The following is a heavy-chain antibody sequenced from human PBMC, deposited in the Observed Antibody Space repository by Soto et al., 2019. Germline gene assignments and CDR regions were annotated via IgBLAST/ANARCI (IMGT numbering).Heavy chain of an antibody. D-gene: IGHD3-16*01. CDR2: TYYRSRWYN. CDR1: GDSVSSISAT. V-gene: IGHV6-1*01. CDR3: ARVTWGPLDY. J-gene: IGHJ4*02. Sequence: SQTLSLTCAISGDSVSSISATWNWIRQSPSRGLEWLGRTYYRSRWYNDYAVSVKSRITINPDTSKNQFFLQLNSVTPDDTAVYYYARVTWGPLDYWGQGTLVTVSS.